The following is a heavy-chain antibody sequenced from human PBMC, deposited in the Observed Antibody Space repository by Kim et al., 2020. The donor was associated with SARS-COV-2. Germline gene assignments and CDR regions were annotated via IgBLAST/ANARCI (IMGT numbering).Heavy chain of an antibody. CDR1: GFPFSSYA. CDR3: TQGRRWNDGALEY. D-gene: IGHD3-3*01. CDR2: VSGNGRDT. J-gene: IGHJ4*02. Sequence: GGSLRLSCAASGFPFSSYAMTWVRQTPGKGLEWVATVSGNGRDTYYADSVKGRFTVSRDNSKNTQSLQMSSLTAEDTAIYYCTQGRRWNDGALEYWGQGTLVTVSS. V-gene: IGHV3-23*01.